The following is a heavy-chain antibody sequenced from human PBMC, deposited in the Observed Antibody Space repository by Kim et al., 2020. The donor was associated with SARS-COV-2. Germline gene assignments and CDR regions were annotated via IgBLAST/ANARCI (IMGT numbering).Heavy chain of an antibody. CDR3: ARHRYYDSSGYYYINYYYYMDD. J-gene: IGHJ6*03. Sequence: SETLSLTCTVSGGSISSYYWSWIRQPPGKGLEWIGYIYYSGSTNYNPSLKSRVTISVDTSKNQFSLKLSSVTAADTAVYYCARHRYYDSSGYYYINYYYYMDDWGKGTTVTVSS. CDR2: IYYSGST. CDR1: GGSISSYY. D-gene: IGHD3-22*01. V-gene: IGHV4-59*01.